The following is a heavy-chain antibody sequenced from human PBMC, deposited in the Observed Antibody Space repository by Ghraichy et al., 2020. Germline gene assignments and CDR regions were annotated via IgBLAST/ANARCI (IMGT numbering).Heavy chain of an antibody. D-gene: IGHD6-19*01. V-gene: IGHV3-23*01. J-gene: IGHJ6*02. CDR2: ISGSGGST. Sequence: GGSLRLSCAASGFTFSSYAMSWVRQAPGKGLEWVSAISGSGGSTYYADSVKGRFTISRDNSKNTLYLQMNSLRAEDTAVYYCAKDLYSRGWYGHYYYYGMDVWGQGTTVTVSS. CDR3: AKDLYSRGWYGHYYYYGMDV. CDR1: GFTFSSYA.